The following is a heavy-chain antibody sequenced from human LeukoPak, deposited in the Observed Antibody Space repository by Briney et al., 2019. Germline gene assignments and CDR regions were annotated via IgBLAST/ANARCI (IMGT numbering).Heavy chain of an antibody. CDR2: IYPGDSDT. CDR3: AREGSSWYRDYYYGMDV. J-gene: IGHJ6*02. Sequence: GGSLQISCKGSGYNSTSYWIGWVRPLPGKGLEWMGIIYPGDSDTSYSPSFQGQVTISAAKSPSTASLQWSSLKASDTAMYYCAREGSSWYRDYYYGMDVWGQGTTVTVSS. CDR1: GYNSTSYW. D-gene: IGHD6-13*01. V-gene: IGHV5-51*01.